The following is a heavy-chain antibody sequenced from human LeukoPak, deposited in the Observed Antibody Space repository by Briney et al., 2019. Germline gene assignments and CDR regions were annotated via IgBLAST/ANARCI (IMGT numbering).Heavy chain of an antibody. V-gene: IGHV3-53*04. CDR3: AREEWYYFDY. CDR2: IYSGGTT. J-gene: IGHJ4*02. CDR1: GFTVSTNC. Sequence: GGSLRLSCAAPGFTVSTNCMTWVRQAPGKGLEWVSTIYSGGTTYYADSVMGRFTISRHNSRNTLYLQMNSLRAEDTAVYYCAREEWYYFDYWGQGTLVTVSS. D-gene: IGHD3-3*01.